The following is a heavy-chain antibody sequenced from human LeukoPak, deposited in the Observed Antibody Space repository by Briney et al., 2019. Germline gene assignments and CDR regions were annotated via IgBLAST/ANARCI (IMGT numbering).Heavy chain of an antibody. CDR1: GYTFTGYY. Sequence: ASVKVSCKASGYTFTGYYMHWVRQAPGQGLEWMGWINLNSGGTKYAEKFQGWVTMTRDTSISTAYMEVSRLRSDDTAVYYCARDRLFAPRILEPLLMVYAIGGHWFDPWGQGTLVTVSS. D-gene: IGHD2-8*01. V-gene: IGHV1-2*04. CDR2: INLNSGGT. J-gene: IGHJ5*02. CDR3: ARDRLFAPRILEPLLMVYAIGGHWFDP.